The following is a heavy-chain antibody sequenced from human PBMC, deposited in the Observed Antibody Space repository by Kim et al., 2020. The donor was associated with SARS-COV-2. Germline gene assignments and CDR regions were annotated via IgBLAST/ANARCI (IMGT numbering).Heavy chain of an antibody. D-gene: IGHD5-18*01. J-gene: IGHJ3*02. CDR3: ARRRRGYSYGDAFDI. V-gene: IGHV4-39*01. Sequence: PSLKRRVTISVDTSKNQFSLKLSSVTAADTAVYYCARRRRGYSYGDAFDIWGQGTMVTVSS.